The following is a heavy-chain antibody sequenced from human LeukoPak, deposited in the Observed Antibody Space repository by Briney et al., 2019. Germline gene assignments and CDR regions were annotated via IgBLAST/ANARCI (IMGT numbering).Heavy chain of an antibody. CDR3: ARDLGYEVAGPIDY. V-gene: IGHV3-21*01. CDR1: GFTFSSYS. CDR2: ISSSSSYI. J-gene: IGHJ4*02. Sequence: GGSLRLSCAASGFTFSSYSMNWVRQAPGKGLEWGSSISSSSSYIYYADSVKGRFTSSRDNAKNSLYLQMHSLRAEDTAVYYCARDLGYEVAGPIDYWGQGTLVNVPS. D-gene: IGHD2-15*01.